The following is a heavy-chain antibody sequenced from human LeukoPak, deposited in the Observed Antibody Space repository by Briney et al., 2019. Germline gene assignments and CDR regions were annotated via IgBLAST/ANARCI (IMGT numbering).Heavy chain of an antibody. CDR2: IDWDDDK. CDR1: GFSLSTSGMR. Sequence: SGPTLVNPTQTLTLTCTFSGFSLSTSGMRVSWTRQPPGKALEWLARIDWDDDKFYSTSLKTRLTISKDTSKNQVVLTMTNMDPVDTATYYCARSLGYCSSTSCSQDAFDIWGQGTMVTVSS. J-gene: IGHJ3*02. V-gene: IGHV2-70*04. D-gene: IGHD2-2*01. CDR3: ARSLGYCSSTSCSQDAFDI.